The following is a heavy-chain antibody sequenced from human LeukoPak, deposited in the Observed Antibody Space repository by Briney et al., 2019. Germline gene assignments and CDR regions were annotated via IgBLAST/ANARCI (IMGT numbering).Heavy chain of an antibody. D-gene: IGHD2-2*01. CDR2: ISAYNGNT. CDR3: ARVCSSGYYYYYMDV. CDR1: GYTFTSYG. Sequence: GASVKVSCKASGYTFTSYGISWVRQAPGQGLEWMGWISAYNGNTNYAQKLQGRVTMTTDTSTSTAYMEPRSLRSDDTAVYYCARVCSSGYYYYYMDVWGKGTTVTVSS. J-gene: IGHJ6*03. V-gene: IGHV1-18*01.